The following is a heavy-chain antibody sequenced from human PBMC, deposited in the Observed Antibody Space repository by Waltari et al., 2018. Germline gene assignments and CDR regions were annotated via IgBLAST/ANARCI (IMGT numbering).Heavy chain of an antibody. D-gene: IGHD3-22*01. J-gene: IGHJ4*02. V-gene: IGHV3-66*02. CDR1: GFTVSNNY. CDR3: ARNPRYDSXD. CDR2: IYXGGYT. Sequence: EVXLAESGXGLVQPGGSXRISCAASGFTVSNNYMSWVRQAPGXGLEXVSLIYXGGYTQYADSVKGRFTISRDNSKNTLXXQMNSLRVXDXAVXYCARNPRYDSXDWGQGXLVTVSX.